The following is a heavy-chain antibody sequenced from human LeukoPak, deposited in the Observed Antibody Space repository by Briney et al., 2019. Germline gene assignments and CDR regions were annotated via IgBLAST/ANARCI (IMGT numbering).Heavy chain of an antibody. Sequence: ASVKVSCKASGYTFTGYYIHWVRQAPGQGLEWMGWINPNSGGTNYAQKFQGRVTTTRDTSISTAYMELSRLRSDDTAVYYCARLTVVVAATISDAFDIWGQGTMVTVSS. D-gene: IGHD2-15*01. CDR3: ARLTVVVAATISDAFDI. V-gene: IGHV1-2*02. CDR2: INPNSGGT. J-gene: IGHJ3*02. CDR1: GYTFTGYY.